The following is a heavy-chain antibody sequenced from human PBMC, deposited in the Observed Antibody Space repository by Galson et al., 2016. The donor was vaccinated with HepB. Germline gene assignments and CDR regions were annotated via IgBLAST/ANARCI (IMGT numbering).Heavy chain of an antibody. CDR1: GYIFNNFW. J-gene: IGHJ6*02. V-gene: IGHV5-51*01. Sequence: QSGAEVKKPGESLKISCKGSGYIFNNFWVAWVRQMPGKGLEWMGIIYPGDSHSRYSPSLQGQVTISADKSINTAYLQWSSLTASDTAVYYCARTHSGGTDYYYYDMDVWGQGTTVTVSS. D-gene: IGHD2-15*01. CDR2: IYPGDSHS. CDR3: ARTHSGGTDYYYYDMDV.